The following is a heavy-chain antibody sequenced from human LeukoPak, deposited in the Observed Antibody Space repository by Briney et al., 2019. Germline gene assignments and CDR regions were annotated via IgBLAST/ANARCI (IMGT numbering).Heavy chain of an antibody. CDR1: GGSISSYY. CDR3: ARTLYSSSWYNFDY. J-gene: IGHJ4*02. Sequence: SETLSLTCTVSGGSISSYYWSWIRQPPGKGLEWIGYIYYIGGTNYNPSLKSRVTISVDTSKNQFSLKLSSATAADTAVYYCARTLYSSSWYNFDYWGQGTLVTVSS. V-gene: IGHV4-59*01. D-gene: IGHD6-13*01. CDR2: IYYIGGT.